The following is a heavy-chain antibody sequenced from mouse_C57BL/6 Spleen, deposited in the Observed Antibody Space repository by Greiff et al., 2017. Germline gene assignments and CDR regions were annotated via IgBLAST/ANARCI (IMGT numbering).Heavy chain of an antibody. V-gene: IGHV5-9-1*02. D-gene: IGHD1-1*01. J-gene: IGHJ4*01. CDR1: GFTFSSYA. Sequence: EVKLVESGEGLVKPGGSLKLSCAASGFTFSSYAMSWVRQTPEKRLEWVAYISSGGDYIYYADTVKGRFTISRDNARNTLYMKMSSLKSEVTAMYYCTREEVGAMDYWGQGTSVTVSS. CDR3: TREEVGAMDY. CDR2: ISSGGDYI.